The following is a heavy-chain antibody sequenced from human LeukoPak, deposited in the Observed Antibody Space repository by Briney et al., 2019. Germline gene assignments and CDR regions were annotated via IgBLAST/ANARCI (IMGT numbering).Heavy chain of an antibody. Sequence: ASVRVSCKASGYIFTCNYIHWVRQAPGQGFEWMGWINPDSGGTHYAQKFQARVTMTRDTSISTAYMQLSRLTSDDTAVYYCAREGAVGVDIWGQGTLVTVSS. D-gene: IGHD5-12*01. CDR3: AREGAVGVDI. CDR2: INPDSGGT. CDR1: GYIFTCNY. J-gene: IGHJ1*01. V-gene: IGHV1-2*02.